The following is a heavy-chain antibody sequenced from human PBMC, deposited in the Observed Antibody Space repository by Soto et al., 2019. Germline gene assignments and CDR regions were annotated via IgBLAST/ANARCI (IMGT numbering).Heavy chain of an antibody. CDR3: ARYIPGVRYYGMDV. D-gene: IGHD2-2*01. V-gene: IGHV3-23*01. CDR1: GFTFSGFG. Sequence: GGSLRLSWAAFGFTFSGFGMKWVRPAPGKGLEWVSLIGESGTPTYYADSVKGRFTISRDNSGNTLFLEMYSLRAEDTAVYYCARYIPGVRYYGMDVWGQGTTVTVSS. CDR2: IGESGTPT. J-gene: IGHJ6*02.